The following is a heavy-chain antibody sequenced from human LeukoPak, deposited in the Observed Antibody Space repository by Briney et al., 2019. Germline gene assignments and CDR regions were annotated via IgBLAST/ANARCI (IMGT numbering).Heavy chain of an antibody. J-gene: IGHJ6*04. Sequence: SGPALVKPTQTLTLTCTFSGFSLSTSGMCVNWIRQPPGKALEWLALIDWDDYKYYSTSLKTRLTISKDTSKDQAVLTMTNMDPVDTATYYCARISEGYGGYNYGMDVWGKGTTVTVSS. CDR3: ARISEGYGGYNYGMDV. CDR1: GFSLSTSGMC. CDR2: IDWDDYK. D-gene: IGHD4-23*01. V-gene: IGHV2-70*01.